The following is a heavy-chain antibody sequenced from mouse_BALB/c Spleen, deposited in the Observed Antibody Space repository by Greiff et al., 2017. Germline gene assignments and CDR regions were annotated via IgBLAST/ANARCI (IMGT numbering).Heavy chain of an antibody. Sequence: QVQLKQSGAELAKPGASVKMSCKASGYTFTSYWMHWVKQRPGQGLEWIGYINPSTGYTEYNQKFKDKATLTADKSSSTAYMQLSSLTSEDSAVYYCARWGATDYFDYWGQGTTLTVSS. CDR3: ARWGATDYFDY. V-gene: IGHV1-7*01. CDR2: INPSTGYT. D-gene: IGHD3-1*01. J-gene: IGHJ2*01. CDR1: GYTFTSYW.